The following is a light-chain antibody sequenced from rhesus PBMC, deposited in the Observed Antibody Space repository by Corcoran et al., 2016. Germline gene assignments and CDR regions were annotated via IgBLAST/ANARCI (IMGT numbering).Light chain of an antibody. CDR1: SSDIGGYNY. V-gene: IGLV2-32*01. J-gene: IGLJ1*01. Sequence: QAALTQPRSVSGSPGQSVTISCTGTSSDIGGYNYVSWYQQHPGTAPKLMIYGVSRRPSGVSDRFSGSKSGNTASLTISRLQAEDEADYYCCSYAGNYTYIFGVGTRLTVL. CDR2: GVS. CDR3: CSYAGNYTYI.